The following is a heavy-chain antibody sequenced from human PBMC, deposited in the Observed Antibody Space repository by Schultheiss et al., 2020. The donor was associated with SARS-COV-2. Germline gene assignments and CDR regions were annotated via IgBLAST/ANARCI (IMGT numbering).Heavy chain of an antibody. D-gene: IGHD6-13*01. V-gene: IGHV3-30*02. Sequence: GGSLRLSCAASGFTFSSYGMHWVRQAPGKGLEWVAVIWYDGSNKYYADSVKGRFTISRDNSKNTLYLQMNSLRAEDTAVYYCAKDRDSSSWYRYYYGMDVWGQGTTVTVSS. CDR3: AKDRDSSSWYRYYYGMDV. CDR1: GFTFSSYG. CDR2: IWYDGSNK. J-gene: IGHJ6*02.